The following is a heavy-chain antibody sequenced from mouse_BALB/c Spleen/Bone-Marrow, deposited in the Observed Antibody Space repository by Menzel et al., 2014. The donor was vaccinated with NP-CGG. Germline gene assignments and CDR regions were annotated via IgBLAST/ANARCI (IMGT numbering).Heavy chain of an antibody. Sequence: EVQLVESGGGLVQPGGSLKLSCAASGFDFSRYWMSWVRQAPGKGLEWIGEINPDSSTINYTPSLKDKFIISRDNAKSTLYLQMSKVRSKDTALYYCARQGYYGSSDYWGQGTTLTVSS. V-gene: IGHV4-1*02. CDR1: GFDFSRYW. J-gene: IGHJ2*01. CDR3: ARQGYYGSSDY. D-gene: IGHD1-1*01. CDR2: INPDSSTI.